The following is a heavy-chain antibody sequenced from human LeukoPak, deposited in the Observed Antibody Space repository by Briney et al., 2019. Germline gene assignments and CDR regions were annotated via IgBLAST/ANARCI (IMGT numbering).Heavy chain of an antibody. V-gene: IGHV4-34*01. J-gene: IGHJ4*02. CDR1: GGSFSGYY. D-gene: IGHD3-10*01. Sequence: PSETLSLTCAVYGGSFSGYYWSWIRQSPGKGLEWIGEINHSGSTLYNPSLKSRVAISVDTSKNQFSLKLTSVTAADTAVYYCARHRTRYGSGSSYNYWGQGSLITVSS. CDR3: ARHRTRYGSGSSYNY. CDR2: INHSGST.